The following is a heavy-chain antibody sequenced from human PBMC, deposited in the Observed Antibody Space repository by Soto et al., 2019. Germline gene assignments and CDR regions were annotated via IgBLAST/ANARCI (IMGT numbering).Heavy chain of an antibody. CDR3: ARHVRGWQLMLDN. CDR1: GGSISNYY. Sequence: SETLSLTCTVSGGSISNYYWTWSRQPPGKGLEWIGSIYFSGSTHYNVSLTSRVTISVDTSRNQFSLKLSSVTATDTAVYYCARHVRGWQLMLDNWGQGSLVTVS. CDR2: IYFSGST. D-gene: IGHD6-13*01. J-gene: IGHJ4*02. V-gene: IGHV4-59*04.